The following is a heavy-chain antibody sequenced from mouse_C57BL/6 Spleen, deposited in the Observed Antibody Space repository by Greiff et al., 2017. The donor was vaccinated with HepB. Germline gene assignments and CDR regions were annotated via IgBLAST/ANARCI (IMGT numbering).Heavy chain of an antibody. D-gene: IGHD3-3*01. CDR1: GFSFNTYA. Sequence: DAGGGLVQPKGSLKLSCAASGFSFNTYAMNWVRQAPGKGLEWVARIRSKSNNYATYYADSVKDRFTISRDDSESMLYLQMNNLKTEDTAMYYCVRHSLGAMDYWGQGTSVTVSS. J-gene: IGHJ4*01. CDR2: IRSKSNNYAT. CDR3: VRHSLGAMDY. V-gene: IGHV10-1*01.